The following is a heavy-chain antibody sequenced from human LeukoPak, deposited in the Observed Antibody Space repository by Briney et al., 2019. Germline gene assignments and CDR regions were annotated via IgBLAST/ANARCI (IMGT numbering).Heavy chain of an antibody. V-gene: IGHV1-69*13. CDR2: IIPIFGTA. Sequence: SVKVSCKASGGTFSSYAISWVRQAPGQGLEWMGGIIPIFGTANYAQKFQGRVTITADESTSTAYMELSSLRSEDTAVYYCAREYSSSSGVDYWGQGTLVTVFS. D-gene: IGHD6-6*01. J-gene: IGHJ4*02. CDR1: GGTFSSYA. CDR3: AREYSSSSGVDY.